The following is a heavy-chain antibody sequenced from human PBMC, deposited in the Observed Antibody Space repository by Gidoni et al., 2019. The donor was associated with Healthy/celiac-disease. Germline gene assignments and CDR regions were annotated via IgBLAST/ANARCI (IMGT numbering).Heavy chain of an antibody. J-gene: IGHJ6*03. Sequence: EVQLVETGGGLIQPGGSLRLSCAASGFTVSSNYSSWVRQAPGKGLEWVSVIYSGGSTYYADSVKGRFTISRDNSKNTLYLQMNSLRAEDTAVYYCASGSYYLPYMDVWGKGTTVTVSS. CDR1: GFTVSSNY. V-gene: IGHV3-53*02. CDR3: ASGSYYLPYMDV. CDR2: IYSGGST. D-gene: IGHD1-26*01.